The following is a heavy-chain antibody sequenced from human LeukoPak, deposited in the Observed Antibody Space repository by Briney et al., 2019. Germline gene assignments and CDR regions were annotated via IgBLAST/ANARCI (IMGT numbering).Heavy chain of an antibody. D-gene: IGHD6-19*01. Sequence: EASVKVSCKASGYTFTVYYLHWVRQAPGQGLEWMGWISAYNGNTNYAQKLQGRVTMTTDTSTSTAYMELRSLRSDDTAVYYCARDQDVAGGYWGQGTLVTVSS. J-gene: IGHJ4*02. CDR3: ARDQDVAGGY. CDR2: ISAYNGNT. V-gene: IGHV1-18*04. CDR1: GYTFTVYY.